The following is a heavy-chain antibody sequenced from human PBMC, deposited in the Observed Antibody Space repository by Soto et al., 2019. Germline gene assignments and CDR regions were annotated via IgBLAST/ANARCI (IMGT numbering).Heavy chain of an antibody. CDR3: ATGGGWLTDY. Sequence: QVQLQASGPRLVKPSETLSLTCTISGASISNHYCQWFRQPPGKGLEWIGYIHNTGGTNYNPSLKSPVTISLDTSKNQFSQKLTSVTVADTAVYYCATGGGWLTDYWGQGTLVTVSS. CDR2: IHNTGGT. CDR1: GASISNHY. D-gene: IGHD6-19*01. V-gene: IGHV4-59*11. J-gene: IGHJ4*02.